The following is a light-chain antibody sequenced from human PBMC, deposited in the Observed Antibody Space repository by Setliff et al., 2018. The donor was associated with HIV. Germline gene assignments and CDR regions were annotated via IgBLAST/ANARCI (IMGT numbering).Light chain of an antibody. Sequence: DFVMTQSPDSLAVSLGERATINCKSSQSILYNSSNKNYLAWYQQKPGQPPKLLIYWASTRQSVVPDRFIGSGSGTDFTLTISRLQAEDVAVYYCQQYYSAPQTFGQGTKVDIK. CDR3: QQYYSAPQT. CDR1: QSILYNSSNKNY. CDR2: WAS. J-gene: IGKJ1*01. V-gene: IGKV4-1*01.